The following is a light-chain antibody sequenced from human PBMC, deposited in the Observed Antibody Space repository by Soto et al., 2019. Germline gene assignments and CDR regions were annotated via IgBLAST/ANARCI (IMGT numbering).Light chain of an antibody. CDR2: GAS. V-gene: IGKV3-15*01. CDR3: QQYNNWPSVT. Sequence: EIMMTQSPATLSVSPGERATLSCRASQSVRSNLAWYQQKPGQAPMLLIYGASTRATGIPARFSGSGSGTEFTLTISSLQSEDFAVYYCQQYNNWPSVTFGQGTRVEIK. J-gene: IGKJ5*01. CDR1: QSVRSN.